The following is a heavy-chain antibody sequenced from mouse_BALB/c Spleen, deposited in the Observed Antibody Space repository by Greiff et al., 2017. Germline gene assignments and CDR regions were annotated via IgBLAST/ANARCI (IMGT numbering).Heavy chain of an antibody. CDR3: ARDYDGYYGYWYFDV. V-gene: IGHV3-2*02. D-gene: IGHD2-3*01. CDR1: GYSITSDYA. Sequence: VQLQQSGPGLVKPSQSLSLTCTVTGYSITSDYAWNWIRQFPGNKLEWMGYISYSGSTSYNPSLKSRISITRDTSKNQFFLQLNSVTTEDTATYYCARDYDGYYGYWYFDVWGAGTTVTVSS. J-gene: IGHJ1*01. CDR2: ISYSGST.